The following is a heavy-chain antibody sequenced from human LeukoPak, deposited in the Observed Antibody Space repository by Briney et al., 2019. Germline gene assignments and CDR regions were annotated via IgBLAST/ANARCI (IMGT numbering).Heavy chain of an antibody. CDR2: IRYNGNNQ. CDR3: AKDIRDKAMTWFDY. Sequence: PGGSLVLSCAASGFSFNNYGMHWVRPAPGKGLEWVSFIRYNGNNQYYADTVKGRFTITRDKSKNTLYMQMNSLRAEDTAVYYCAKDIRDKAMTWFDYWGQGTLVTVSS. D-gene: IGHD5-18*01. V-gene: IGHV3-30*02. CDR1: GFSFNNYG. J-gene: IGHJ4*02.